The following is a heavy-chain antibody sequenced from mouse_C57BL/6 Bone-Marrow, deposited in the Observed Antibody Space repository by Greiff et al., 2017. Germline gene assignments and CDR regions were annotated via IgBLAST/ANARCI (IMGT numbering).Heavy chain of an antibody. V-gene: IGHV5-6*01. J-gene: IGHJ3*01. Sequence: EVQLVESGGDLVKPGGSLKLSCAASGFTFSSYGMSWVRQTPDKRLEWVATISSGGSSTYYPDSVKGRFTISRDNAKNTLYLQMSSLKSEDTAMYYCARPKSFAYWGQGTLVTVSA. CDR3: ARPKSFAY. CDR2: ISSGGSST. CDR1: GFTFSSYG.